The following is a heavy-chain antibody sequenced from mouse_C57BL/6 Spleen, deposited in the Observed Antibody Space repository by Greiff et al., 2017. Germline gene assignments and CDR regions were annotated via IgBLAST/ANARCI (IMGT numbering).Heavy chain of an antibody. V-gene: IGHV5-6*02. Sequence: EVKLVESGGDLVKPGGSLKLPCAASGFTFSSYGMSWVRQTPDKRLEWVATISSGGSYTYYPDSVKGRFTISRDNAKNTLYLQMSSLKSEDTAMYYCARRRRYDGYYLFDYWGQGTTLTVSS. CDR2: ISSGGSYT. D-gene: IGHD2-3*01. CDR3: ARRRRYDGYYLFDY. CDR1: GFTFSSYG. J-gene: IGHJ2*01.